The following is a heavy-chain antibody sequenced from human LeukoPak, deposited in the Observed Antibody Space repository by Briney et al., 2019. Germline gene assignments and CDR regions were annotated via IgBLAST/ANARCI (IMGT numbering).Heavy chain of an antibody. Sequence: GGSLRLSCAASGFTFSSYEMNWVRQAPGKGLEWVSYISSSGSTIYYADSVKGRFTISRDNAKNSLYLQMNSLRAEDTAVYYCARKYGSWLDYWGQGTLVTASS. V-gene: IGHV3-48*03. CDR3: ARKYGSWLDY. J-gene: IGHJ4*02. CDR2: ISSSGSTI. CDR1: GFTFSSYE. D-gene: IGHD6-13*01.